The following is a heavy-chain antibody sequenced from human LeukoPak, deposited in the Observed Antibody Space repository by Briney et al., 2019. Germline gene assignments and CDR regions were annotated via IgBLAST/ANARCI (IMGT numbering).Heavy chain of an antibody. J-gene: IGHJ6*02. CDR1: GFTFSSYA. V-gene: IGHV3-23*01. Sequence: GGSLRLSCAASGFTFSSYAMSWVRQAPGKGLEWVAAISRSGGSTYYADSVKGRFTISRDNSKNTLYLQMRGLRAEDTAVFYCATNRGYGSGKNYYAMDVWGQGTTVTVSS. D-gene: IGHD3-10*01. CDR3: ATNRGYGSGKNYYAMDV. CDR2: ISRSGGST.